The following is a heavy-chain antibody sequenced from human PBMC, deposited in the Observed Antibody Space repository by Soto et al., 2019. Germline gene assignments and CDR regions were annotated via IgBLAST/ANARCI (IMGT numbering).Heavy chain of an antibody. J-gene: IGHJ6*02. Sequence: ASVKVSCKASGYTFTSYGISWVRQAPGQGLEWMGWISAYNGNTNYAQKLQGRVTMTTDTSTSTAYMELRSLRSDDTAVYYCARDIQGEEWELLTPYYYYGMDVWGQGTTVTVSS. V-gene: IGHV1-18*01. CDR1: GYTFTSYG. D-gene: IGHD1-26*01. CDR2: ISAYNGNT. CDR3: ARDIQGEEWELLTPYYYYGMDV.